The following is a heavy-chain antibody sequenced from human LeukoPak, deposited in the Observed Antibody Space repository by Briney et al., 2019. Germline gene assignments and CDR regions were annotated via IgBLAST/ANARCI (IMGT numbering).Heavy chain of an antibody. J-gene: IGHJ4*02. D-gene: IGHD6-19*01. CDR1: GGSISTYY. Sequence: ETLSLTCTVSGGSISTYYWSWIRQPPGKGLEWIGYINFSGNTNYNPSLKSRVTISLDTSKMQFSLKLTSVTAPDTAVYYCARSSRYNSAWFPYWGRGTLVTVSS. V-gene: IGHV4-59*01. CDR3: ARSSRYNSAWFPY. CDR2: INFSGNT.